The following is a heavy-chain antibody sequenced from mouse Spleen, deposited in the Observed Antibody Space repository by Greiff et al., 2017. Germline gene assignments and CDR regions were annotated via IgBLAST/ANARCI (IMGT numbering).Heavy chain of an antibody. D-gene: IGHD1-1*01. J-gene: IGHJ2*01. V-gene: IGHV1-80*01. CDR1: GYAFSSYW. CDR3: ARSTVVEYYFDY. Sequence: QVQLQQSGAELVKPGASVKISCKASGYAFSSYWMNWVKQRPGKGLEWIGQIYPGDGDTNYNGKFKGKATLTADKSSSTAYMQLSSLTSEDSAVYFCARSTVVEYYFDYWGQGTTLTVSS. CDR2: IYPGDGDT.